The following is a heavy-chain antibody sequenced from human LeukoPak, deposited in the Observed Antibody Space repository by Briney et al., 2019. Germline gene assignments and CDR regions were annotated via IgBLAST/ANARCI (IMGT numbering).Heavy chain of an antibody. CDR2: INHSGST. V-gene: IGHV4-34*01. Sequence: SETLSLTCAVYGGSFSGYYWSWIRQPPGKGLEWIGEINHSGSTNYNPSLKSRVTISVDTSKNQFSLKLSSVTAADTAVYYCASAETGYWGQGTLVTVSS. J-gene: IGHJ4*02. CDR3: ASAETGY. CDR1: GGSFSGYY.